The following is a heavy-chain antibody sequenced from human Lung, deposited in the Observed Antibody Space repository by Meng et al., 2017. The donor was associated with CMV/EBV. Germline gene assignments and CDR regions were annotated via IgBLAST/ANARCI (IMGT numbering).Heavy chain of an antibody. D-gene: IGHD2-15*01. CDR1: GGSISSDTDY. CDR2: IYFSGST. V-gene: IGHV4-31*03. J-gene: IGHJ4*02. CDR3: AREWSGYFHY. Sequence: SXTLSLXCTVSGGSISSDTDYWTWIRQYPGKGLEWIGCIYFSGSTAYNSPLKSRLTISVDTSKNQFSLRLNSVTAADTAVYFCAREWSGYFHYWGQGPLVTVSS.